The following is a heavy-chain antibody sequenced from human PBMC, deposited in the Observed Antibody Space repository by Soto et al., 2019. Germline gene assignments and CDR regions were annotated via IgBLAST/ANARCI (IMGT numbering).Heavy chain of an antibody. D-gene: IGHD3-3*01. CDR3: ARDNDFWSGYYKTDAFDI. V-gene: IGHV1-3*01. CDR1: GXXXTSYA. J-gene: IGHJ3*02. Sequence: VXVXCKXXGXXXTSYAMHWVRQAPXXXXVWIVCINAGNGNTKYSLKFQGRVTITRDTSASTAYMELSSLRSEDTAVYYFARDNDFWSGYYKTDAFDIWGQGTMVTVSS. CDR2: INAGNGNT.